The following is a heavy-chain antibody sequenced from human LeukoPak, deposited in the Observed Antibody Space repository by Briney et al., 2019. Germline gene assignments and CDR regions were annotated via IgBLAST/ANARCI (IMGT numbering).Heavy chain of an antibody. J-gene: IGHJ6*02. V-gene: IGHV3-30-3*01. CDR3: AREESLNYYDSSGYYYYYGMDV. Sequence: GGSLRLSCVASGFTFSSYAMHWVRQAPDKGLEWVAVISYDGSNKHYADSVKGRFTISRDNSKNTLYLQMNSLRAEDTAVYYCAREESLNYYDSSGYYYYYGMDVWGQGTTVTVSS. CDR2: ISYDGSNK. D-gene: IGHD3-22*01. CDR1: GFTFSSYA.